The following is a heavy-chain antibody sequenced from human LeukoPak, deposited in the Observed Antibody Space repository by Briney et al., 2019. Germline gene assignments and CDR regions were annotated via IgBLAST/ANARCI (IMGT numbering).Heavy chain of an antibody. J-gene: IGHJ2*01. V-gene: IGHV3-53*01. CDR3: ARVGDHFHWYLDL. D-gene: IGHD3-3*02. CDR1: GFIVSTYY. CDR2: LYSGSST. Sequence: GGSLRLSCAACGFIVSTYYMNWVRQAPGKGLEWVSILYSGSSTYYADSVEGRFIVSRDSSKNTLSLQMNDLRAEDTAVYYCARVGDHFHWYLDLWGRGTLVTVSS.